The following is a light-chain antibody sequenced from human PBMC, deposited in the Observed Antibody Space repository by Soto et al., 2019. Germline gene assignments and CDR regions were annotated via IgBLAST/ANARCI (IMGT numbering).Light chain of an antibody. CDR1: QSISSW. Sequence: DIQMTQSPSTLSASVGDRVTITCRASQSISSWLAWYQQKPGKAPKLLFYDASSLESGVPSRFSGSGSGTEFTLTISSVQSDDFATYYCQQYNSYPWTFGQVTKVEIK. J-gene: IGKJ1*01. CDR2: DAS. V-gene: IGKV1-5*01. CDR3: QQYNSYPWT.